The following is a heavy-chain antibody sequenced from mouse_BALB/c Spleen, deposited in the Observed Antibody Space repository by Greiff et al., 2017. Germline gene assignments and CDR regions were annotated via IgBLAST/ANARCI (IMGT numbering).Heavy chain of an antibody. CDR1: GYTFTSYY. CDR2: INPSNGRT. D-gene: IGHD2-3*01. V-gene: IGHV1S81*02. J-gene: IGHJ2*01. CDR3: APSIYDGYYDFDY. Sequence: VQLQQSGAELVKPGASVKLSCKASGYTFTSYYMYWVKQRPGQGLEWIGEINPSNGRTNYNEKFKSKATLTVDKSSSTAYMQLSSLTSEDSAVYYCAPSIYDGYYDFDYWGQGTTLTVSS.